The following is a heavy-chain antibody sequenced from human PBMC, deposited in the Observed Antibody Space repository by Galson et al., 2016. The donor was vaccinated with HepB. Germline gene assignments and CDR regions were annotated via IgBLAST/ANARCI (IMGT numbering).Heavy chain of an antibody. CDR3: ARDDNDILTGYPSSHFDY. V-gene: IGHV1-18*01. D-gene: IGHD3-9*01. CDR2: ISTYSGIT. CDR1: GYTFTSYG. Sequence: SVKVSCKASGYTFTSYGISWVRQAPGQGLEWMGWISTYSGITNYAQKLQDRVTMTTDTSTSTAYMELRSLRSDDTAVYYCARDDNDILTGYPSSHFDYWGQGTLVTVSS. J-gene: IGHJ4*02.